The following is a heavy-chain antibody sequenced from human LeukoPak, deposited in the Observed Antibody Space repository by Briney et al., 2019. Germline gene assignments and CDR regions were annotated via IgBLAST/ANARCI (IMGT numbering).Heavy chain of an antibody. D-gene: IGHD4-17*01. V-gene: IGHV4-34*01. J-gene: IGHJ5*02. CDR2: INHSGST. CDR3: ARVDYGDPNWFDP. CDR1: GGFFSGYY. Sequence: SETLSLTCAVYGGFFSGYYWSWIRQPPGKGLEGIGEINHSGSTNYNPSLKSRVTISVDTSKNQFSLKLSSVTAADTAVYYCARVDYGDPNWFDPWGQGTLVTVSS.